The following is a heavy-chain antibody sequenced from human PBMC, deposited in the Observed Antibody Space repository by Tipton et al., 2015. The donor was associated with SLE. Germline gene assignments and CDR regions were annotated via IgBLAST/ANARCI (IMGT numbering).Heavy chain of an antibody. Sequence: TLSLTCIVSGGSISSDYWSWIRQPPGKGLEWIGYIYYSGSTNYNPSLKSRVTISVDTSKNQFSLKLSSVTAADTAVYYCARVRGMGSSGYGFDYWGQGTLVTVSS. D-gene: IGHD3-22*01. CDR2: IYYSGST. CDR1: GGSISSDY. V-gene: IGHV4-59*01. CDR3: ARVRGMGSSGYGFDY. J-gene: IGHJ4*02.